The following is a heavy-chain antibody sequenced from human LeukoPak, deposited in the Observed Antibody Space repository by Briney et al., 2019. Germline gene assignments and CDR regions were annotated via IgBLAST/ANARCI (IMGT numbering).Heavy chain of an antibody. CDR2: ITASGGNT. CDR1: GFTFSSYA. CDR3: AKGNGYSYGRYYFDY. J-gene: IGHJ4*02. Sequence: GGSLRLSCAASGFTFSSYAMGWVRQAPGKGLEWVSAITASGGNTYYADSVKGLFTISRDNSKNTLYLQVNSLRAEDTAVYYCAKGNGYSYGRYYFDYWGQGTLVTVSS. D-gene: IGHD5-18*01. V-gene: IGHV3-23*01.